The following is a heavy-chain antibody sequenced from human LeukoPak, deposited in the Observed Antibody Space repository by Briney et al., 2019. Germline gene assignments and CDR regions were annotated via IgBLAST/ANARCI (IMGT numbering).Heavy chain of an antibody. D-gene: IGHD3-22*01. CDR2: ISSSSSHI. J-gene: IGHJ3*01. Sequence: GGSLRLSRAASGFTFSGYAINWVRQTPGKGLEWVSSISSSSSHIYYADSVKGRFTISRDNAANSLYLQMSSLRAEDTAVYYCARGARYYDTSGYSDAFDVWGQGTVVTVSS. CDR3: ARGARYYDTSGYSDAFDV. CDR1: GFTFSGYA. V-gene: IGHV3-21*01.